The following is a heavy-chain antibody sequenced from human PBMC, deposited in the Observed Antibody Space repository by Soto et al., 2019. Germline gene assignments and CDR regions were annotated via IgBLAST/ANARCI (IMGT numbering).Heavy chain of an antibody. Sequence: EVQLLESGGGLVQPGGSLRLSCAASGFTFSSYAMSWVRQAPGKGLEWVSAISGSGGSTYYADSVKGRFTISRDNSKNTLYLQMNSLRAEDTAVYYWAKSPLDNYDILPGHTFDYWGQGTLVTVSS. CDR1: GFTFSSYA. J-gene: IGHJ4*02. D-gene: IGHD3-9*01. CDR3: AKSPLDNYDILPGHTFDY. V-gene: IGHV3-23*01. CDR2: ISGSGGST.